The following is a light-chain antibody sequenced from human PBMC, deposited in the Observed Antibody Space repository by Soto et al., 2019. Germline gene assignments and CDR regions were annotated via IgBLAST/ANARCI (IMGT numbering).Light chain of an antibody. Sequence: QSVLTQPPSVSEAPGQRVTISCTGSSSNIGAGYEAHWYQQVPGTAPKLLIYENNNRPSGVPDRFSGSKSGTSASLAITGLQAEDEDEYYCQCYDSSLSGYVFGTGTQLTVL. CDR3: QCYDSSLSGYV. V-gene: IGLV1-40*01. J-gene: IGLJ1*01. CDR1: SSNIGAGYE. CDR2: ENN.